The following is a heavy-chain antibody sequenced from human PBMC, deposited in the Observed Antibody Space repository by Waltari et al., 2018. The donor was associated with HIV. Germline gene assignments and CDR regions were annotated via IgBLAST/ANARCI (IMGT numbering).Heavy chain of an antibody. V-gene: IGHV4-39*07. CDR1: GGSVSSISYY. CDR3: ARDQGGRLRTGAAAEFDY. CDR2: VYYSGIT. J-gene: IGHJ4*02. D-gene: IGHD1-1*01. Sequence: QLQLQESGPGLVKPSETLSLTCTVSGGSVSSISYYWGWIRQPTGKGLEWIGTVYYSGITYYNPSLMSRVTISVDTSKNQFSLKLTSVTAADTALYYCARDQGGRLRTGAAAEFDYWGQGTLVTVSS.